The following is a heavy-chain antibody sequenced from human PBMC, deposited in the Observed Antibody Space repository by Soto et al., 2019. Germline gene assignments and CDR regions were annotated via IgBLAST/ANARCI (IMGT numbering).Heavy chain of an antibody. CDR1: GGSFSSNA. D-gene: IGHD2-15*01. J-gene: IGHJ4*02. CDR2: IIPIFITP. Sequence: QVQLVQAGAEVQKPGSSVKVSCKASGGSFSSNAIRWVRQAPGQGLEWMGGIIPIFITPNYAQKFQDRVTITADESTSTVYMELSSLRSEDTAVYYCATLEVAGATDDWGQGTLVTVSS. V-gene: IGHV1-69*01. CDR3: ATLEVAGATDD.